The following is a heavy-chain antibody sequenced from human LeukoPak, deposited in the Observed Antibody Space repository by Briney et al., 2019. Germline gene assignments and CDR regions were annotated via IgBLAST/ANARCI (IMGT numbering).Heavy chain of an antibody. CDR1: GGSITSYY. V-gene: IGHV4-4*07. CDR2: IFSSERTGRVT. D-gene: IGHD6-19*01. J-gene: IGHJ6*02. CDR3: SRGLVYSSGYDYGSDV. Sequence: SETLSLTCTVSGGSITSYYWAWVRNPAGKGREWIGRIFSSERTGRVTAYNPSLKSRLTMSLDTSKNQISLELTSVTAADTAMYYCSRGLVYSSGYDYGSDVWGQGTTITVSS.